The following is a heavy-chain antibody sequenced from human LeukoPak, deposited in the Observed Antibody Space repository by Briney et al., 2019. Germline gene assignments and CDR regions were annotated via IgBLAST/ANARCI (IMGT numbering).Heavy chain of an antibody. J-gene: IGHJ6*03. V-gene: IGHV1-69*13. CDR2: IIPIFGTA. Sequence: SVKVSCKASGGTCSSYAISWVRQAPGQGLEWMGGIIPIFGTANYAQKFQGRVTITADESTSTAYMELSSLRSEDTAVYYCARGSVRRFLDYMDVWGKGTTVTVSS. CDR3: ARGSVRRFLDYMDV. CDR1: GGTCSSYA. D-gene: IGHD3-3*01.